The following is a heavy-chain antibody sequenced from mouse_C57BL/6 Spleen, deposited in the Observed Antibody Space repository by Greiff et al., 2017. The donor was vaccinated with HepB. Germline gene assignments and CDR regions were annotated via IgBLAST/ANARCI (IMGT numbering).Heavy chain of an antibody. V-gene: IGHV1-4*01. J-gene: IGHJ3*01. CDR2: INPSSGYT. Sequence: QVQLQQSGAELARPGASVKMSCKASGYTFTSYTMHWVKQRPGQGLEWIGYINPSSGYTKYNQKFKDKATLTADKSSSTAYMQLSSLTSEDSAVYYCARRGEYTWFAYWGQVTLVTVSA. D-gene: IGHD5-1*01. CDR3: ARRGEYTWFAY. CDR1: GYTFTSYT.